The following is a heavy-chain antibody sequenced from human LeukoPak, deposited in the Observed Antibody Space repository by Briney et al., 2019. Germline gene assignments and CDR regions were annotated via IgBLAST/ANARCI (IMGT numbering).Heavy chain of an antibody. CDR2: IWYDGTNK. CDR3: ARSYTIFDPFDY. Sequence: PGGTLRLSCAASGFSFNTYAMNWVRQAPGKGLEWVAVIWYDGTNKYYVDSVKGRFTISRDNSRNTLSLQMDSLRADDTALYYCARSYTIFDPFDYWGQGTLVTVSS. D-gene: IGHD3-3*01. V-gene: IGHV3-33*01. CDR1: GFSFNTYA. J-gene: IGHJ4*02.